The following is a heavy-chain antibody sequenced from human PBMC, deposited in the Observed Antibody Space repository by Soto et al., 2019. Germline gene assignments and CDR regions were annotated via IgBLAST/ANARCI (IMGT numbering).Heavy chain of an antibody. V-gene: IGHV3-30*18. CDR1: GFTFSSYG. J-gene: IGHJ6*02. CDR2: ISYDGSNK. Sequence: PGGSLRLSCAASGFTFSSYGMHWVRQAPGKGLEWVAVISYDGSNKYYADSVKGRFTISRDNSKNTLYLQMNSLRAEDTAVYYCAKSDLKGPYYYYGMDVWGQGTTVTVSS. CDR3: AKSDLKGPYYYYGMDV.